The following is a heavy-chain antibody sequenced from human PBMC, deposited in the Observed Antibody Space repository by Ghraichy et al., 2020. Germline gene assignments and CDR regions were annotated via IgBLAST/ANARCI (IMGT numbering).Heavy chain of an antibody. CDR2: ISPNSGGT. CDR1: GYTFTGYY. CDR3: ARGLGSRRPLNYFDY. Sequence: ASVKVSCKASGYTFTGYYMHWVRQAPGQGLEWMGRISPNSGGTNYAQKFQGRVTMTRDTSISTAYMELSRLRSDDTAVYYCARGLGSRRPLNYFDYWGQGTLVTVSS. J-gene: IGHJ4*02. V-gene: IGHV1-2*06. D-gene: IGHD6-13*01.